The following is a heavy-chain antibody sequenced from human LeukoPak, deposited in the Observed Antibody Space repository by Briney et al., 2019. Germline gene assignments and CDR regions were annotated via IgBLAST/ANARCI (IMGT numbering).Heavy chain of an antibody. J-gene: IGHJ4*02. CDR1: GFTFSSYA. CDR2: ISGSGGST. Sequence: GGSLRLSCAATGFTFSSYAMSWVRQAPGNGLEWVSAISGSGGSTYYADSVKGRFTISRDNSKNTLYLQMNSLRAEDTAVYYCAKVSGSWSYYFDYWGQGTLVTVSS. CDR3: AKVSGSWSYYFDY. D-gene: IGHD6-13*01. V-gene: IGHV3-23*01.